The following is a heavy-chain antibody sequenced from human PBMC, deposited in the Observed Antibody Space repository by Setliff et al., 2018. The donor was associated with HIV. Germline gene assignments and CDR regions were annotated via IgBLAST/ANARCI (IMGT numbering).Heavy chain of an antibody. CDR2: INPNNGGT. D-gene: IGHD3-22*01. Sequence: ASVKVSCKASGYTFTGYYMRWVRQAPGQGLEWMGWINPNNGGTSYAQKFQGRVTMTRDTSISTAYMELSRLRSDDTAVYYCARDYYDSSGYIFFPGLPDYWGQGTLVTVSS. V-gene: IGHV1-2*02. CDR3: ARDYYDSSGYIFFPGLPDY. J-gene: IGHJ4*02. CDR1: GYTFTGYY.